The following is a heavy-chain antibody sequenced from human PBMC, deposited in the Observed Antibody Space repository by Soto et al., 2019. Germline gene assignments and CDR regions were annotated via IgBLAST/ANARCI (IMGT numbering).Heavy chain of an antibody. CDR2: ISSSSSYI. Sequence: GSLRLSCAASGFSFSTYSMNWVRQAPGKGLEWVSSISSSSSYIYYADSVKGRFIISRDNAKNSLYLQVNSLRAEDTAVYFCARDSGTVTPGYFDYWGQGTLVTVSS. V-gene: IGHV3-21*01. D-gene: IGHD4-17*01. J-gene: IGHJ4*02. CDR1: GFSFSTYS. CDR3: ARDSGTVTPGYFDY.